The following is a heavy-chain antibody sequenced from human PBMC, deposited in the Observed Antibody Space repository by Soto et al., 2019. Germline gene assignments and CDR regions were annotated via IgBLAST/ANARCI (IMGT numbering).Heavy chain of an antibody. D-gene: IGHD7-27*01. CDR1: GGTFNIYN. CDR3: ARDETGDSYYYYYGMDV. CDR2: ILPIFGTT. Sequence: QVQLVQSGAEVKKPGSSVKVSCKASGGTFNIYNINWVRQAPGQGLEWMGGILPIFGTTNYAQRFQGRLTIIAGDSTSTAYMELSSLRSEDTAVYYCARDETGDSYYYYYGMDVWGQGTTVTVTS. J-gene: IGHJ6*02. V-gene: IGHV1-69*01.